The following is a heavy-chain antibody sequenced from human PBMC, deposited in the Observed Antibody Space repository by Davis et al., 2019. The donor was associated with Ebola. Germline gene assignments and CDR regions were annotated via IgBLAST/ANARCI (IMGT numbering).Heavy chain of an antibody. CDR2: LIPLFATP. CDR3: ATAENSFGVVLRHYFES. Sequence: SVKVSCKASGDTFGTNAVIWVRQAPGQGLEWMGELIPLFATPSYSQKFQGRLTIAADESTAKAYMELSGLGSEDSAIYYCATAENSFGVVLRHYFESWGQGTLVTVSA. J-gene: IGHJ4*02. CDR1: GDTFGTNA. D-gene: IGHD3-16*01. V-gene: IGHV1-69*13.